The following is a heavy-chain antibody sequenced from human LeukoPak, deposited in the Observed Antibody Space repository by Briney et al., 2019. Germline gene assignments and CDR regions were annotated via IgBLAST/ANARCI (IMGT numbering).Heavy chain of an antibody. CDR2: ISWNSGSI. D-gene: IGHD3-10*01. J-gene: IGHJ3*02. Sequence: GGSLRLSCAASGFTFDDYAMHWVRQAPGKGLEWVSGISWNSGSIGYADSVKGRFTISRDNAKNSLYLQMNSLRAEDMALYYCAKGAGGAFDAFDIWGQGTMVTVSS. CDR1: GFTFDDYA. CDR3: AKGAGGAFDAFDI. V-gene: IGHV3-9*03.